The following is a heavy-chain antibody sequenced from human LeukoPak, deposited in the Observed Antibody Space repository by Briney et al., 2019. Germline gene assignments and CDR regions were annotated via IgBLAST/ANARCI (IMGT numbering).Heavy chain of an antibody. CDR1: GFTFSSYA. D-gene: IGHD3-3*01. CDR2: ISGSGGST. Sequence: GGSPRLSCAASGFTFSSYAMSWVRQAPGKGLEWVSAISGSGGSTYYADSVKGRFTISRDNSKNTLYLQMNSLRAEDTAVYYCAKGGRLYYDFWSGQHYLDYWGQGTLVTVSS. J-gene: IGHJ4*02. CDR3: AKGGRLYYDFWSGQHYLDY. V-gene: IGHV3-23*01.